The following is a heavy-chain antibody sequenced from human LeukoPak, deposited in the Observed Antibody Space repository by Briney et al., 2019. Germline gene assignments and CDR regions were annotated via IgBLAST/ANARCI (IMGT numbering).Heavy chain of an antibody. D-gene: IGHD2-15*01. CDR1: GFTLSSYW. CDR2: VNTDGRNT. J-gene: IGHJ4*02. Sequence: GGSLRLSCAASGFTLSSYWMHWVRQAPGKGLVWVSRVNTDGRNTNYADSVKGRFTISRDNAKNTLYLQMNSLRAEDTAVYYCARGAGWYCSAGSCYTGHFDYWGQGNLVTVSS. V-gene: IGHV3-74*01. CDR3: ARGAGWYCSAGSCYTGHFDY.